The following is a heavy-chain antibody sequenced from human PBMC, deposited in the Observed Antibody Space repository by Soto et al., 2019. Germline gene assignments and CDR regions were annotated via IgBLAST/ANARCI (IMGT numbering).Heavy chain of an antibody. Sequence: QVQLVASGGGVVQPGTSLRLSCEASGFTFSDHAMHWVRQAPGKGLEWVAVVLFDGGNKFYTDSVKGRFTISRDNSKNTLFLQMNSLRVVDTAVYYCARAPAGDYTLYHYYTMDVWGQGTPVTVSS. D-gene: IGHD4-17*01. CDR3: ARAPAGDYTLYHYYTMDV. CDR1: GFTFSDHA. CDR2: VLFDGGNK. J-gene: IGHJ6*02. V-gene: IGHV3-33*01.